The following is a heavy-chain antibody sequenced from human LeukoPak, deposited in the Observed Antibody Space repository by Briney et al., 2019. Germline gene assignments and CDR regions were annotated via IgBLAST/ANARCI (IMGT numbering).Heavy chain of an antibody. CDR1: GFTFSSYW. CDR2: INTDGRST. Sequence: GGSLRLSCAASGFTFSSYWMHWVRQAPGKGLVWVSRINTDGRSTSYADSVKGRFTISRDNAKNTLYLQMNSLRAEDTAVYYCAMGSPDEPLDYWGQGTLVTVSS. D-gene: IGHD1-26*01. V-gene: IGHV3-74*01. J-gene: IGHJ4*02. CDR3: AMGSPDEPLDY.